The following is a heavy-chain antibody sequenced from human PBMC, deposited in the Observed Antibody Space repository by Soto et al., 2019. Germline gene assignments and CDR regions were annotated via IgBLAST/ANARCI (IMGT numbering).Heavy chain of an antibody. J-gene: IGHJ4*02. CDR3: ARGSSGYISSWYYFDY. D-gene: IGHD6-13*01. CDR1: GFTFTDYA. CDR2: ISGIGGST. Sequence: GGSLRLSCAASGFTFTDYALSWVRQAPGKGLEWVATISGIGGSTYLADSVKGRLSISRDNSKNTVSLLMNSLRVEDTAVYFCARGSSGYISSWYYFDYWGRGTLVTVSS. V-gene: IGHV3-23*01.